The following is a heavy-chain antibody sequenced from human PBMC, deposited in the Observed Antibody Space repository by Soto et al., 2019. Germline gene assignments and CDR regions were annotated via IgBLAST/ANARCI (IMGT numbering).Heavy chain of an antibody. V-gene: IGHV3-23*01. D-gene: IGHD6-13*01. CDR1: GFTFSSYA. CDR3: AKMPSPKLVQYYFDY. Sequence: EVQLLESGGGLVQPGGSLRLSCAASGFTFSSYAMSWVRQAPGKGLEWVSAISGSGGSTYYADSVKGRFTISRANSKDTLYLQRTSLRAEDTAVYYCAKMPSPKLVQYYFDYWGQGTLVTVSS. CDR2: ISGSGGST. J-gene: IGHJ4*02.